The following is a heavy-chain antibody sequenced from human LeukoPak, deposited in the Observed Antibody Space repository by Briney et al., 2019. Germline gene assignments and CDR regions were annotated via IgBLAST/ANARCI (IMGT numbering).Heavy chain of an antibody. CDR1: GFTFSRYW. D-gene: IGHD3-22*01. V-gene: IGHV3-74*01. CDR3: ATGNYYDSRGYYTFGH. J-gene: IGHJ1*01. CDR2: INCDGSTT. Sequence: GGSLRLSCAASGFTFSRYWMHWVRQAPGKGLVWVSRINCDGSTTSYVDSVKGGFTISKDNAKNTLYMQMNSLRAEDTAVYYCATGNYYDSRGYYTFGHWGQGTLVTVSS.